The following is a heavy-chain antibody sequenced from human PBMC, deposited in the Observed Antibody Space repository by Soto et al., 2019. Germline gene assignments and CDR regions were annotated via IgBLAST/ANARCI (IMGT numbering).Heavy chain of an antibody. CDR3: ASRGSYESSTYQEGGGDDAFEI. D-gene: IGHD3-22*01. CDR2: IYVGDSDT. V-gene: IGHV5-51*03. J-gene: IGHJ3*02. CDR1: GHRFSTYW. Sequence: EVQLVQSGAEVKKPGEALKISCKASGHRFSTYWIGWVRQMPGKGLEWMGLIYVGDSDTRYSPSFQGQVTISADKSISTAYLQWSSLQASDTAMYYCASRGSYESSTYQEGGGDDAFEIWGQGTMVTVSS.